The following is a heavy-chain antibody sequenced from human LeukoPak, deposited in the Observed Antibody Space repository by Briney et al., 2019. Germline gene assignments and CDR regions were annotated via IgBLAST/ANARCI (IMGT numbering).Heavy chain of an antibody. CDR3: ARRSEFGVLYYMDV. CDR2: ISGSSGTI. D-gene: IGHD3-16*01. CDR1: GFTFSTYS. V-gene: IGHV3-48*01. Sequence: GRSLRLSCTASGFTFSTYSMNWVRQAPGKGLEWVSYISGSSGTIYYADSVQGRFTISRDNAKSSLYLQMNSLRAEDTAVYYCARRSEFGVLYYMDVWGKGTTVTVSS. J-gene: IGHJ6*03.